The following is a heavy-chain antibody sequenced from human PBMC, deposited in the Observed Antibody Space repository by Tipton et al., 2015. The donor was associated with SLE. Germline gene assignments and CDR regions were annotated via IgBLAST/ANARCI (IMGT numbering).Heavy chain of an antibody. CDR2: INPNRGGT. D-gene: IGHD7-27*01. Sequence: QLVQSGAEVKKPGASVKVSCKASGYTFTGYYMHWVRQAPGQGLEWMGWINPNRGGTNYAQKFQGRVTMTRDTSISTAYMELSRLRSDDTAVYYCAREAGDRRWFDPWGQGTLVTVSS. CDR1: GYTFTGYY. V-gene: IGHV1-2*02. CDR3: AREAGDRRWFDP. J-gene: IGHJ5*02.